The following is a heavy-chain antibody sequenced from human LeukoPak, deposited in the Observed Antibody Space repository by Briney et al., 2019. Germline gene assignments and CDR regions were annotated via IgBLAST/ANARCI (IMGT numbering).Heavy chain of an antibody. CDR3: ARSSLFDC. V-gene: IGHV3-48*03. J-gene: IGHJ4*02. CDR1: GFVSSSYE. Sequence: PGGSLRLSCAASGFVSSSYEMNWVRQAPRKGLEWVSYISSSGSTIYYADSVKGRFTISRDKAKKSLYLQMNSLRAEDTAVYYCARSSLFDCWGQGTLVTVSS. CDR2: ISSSGSTI.